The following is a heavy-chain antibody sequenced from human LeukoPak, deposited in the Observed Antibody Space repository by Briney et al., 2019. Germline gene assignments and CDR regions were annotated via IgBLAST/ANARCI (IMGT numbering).Heavy chain of an antibody. Sequence: GGSLRLSCAASGFTFSSYNMNWVRQAPGKGLEWVSSITSGSSYIYYADSVKGRFTISRDNAKNSLYLQMNSLRAEDTAVYYCAKTDGYSYGYAANYWGQGTLVTVSS. J-gene: IGHJ4*02. CDR1: GFTFSSYN. CDR3: AKTDGYSYGYAANY. V-gene: IGHV3-21*04. D-gene: IGHD5-18*01. CDR2: ITSGSSYI.